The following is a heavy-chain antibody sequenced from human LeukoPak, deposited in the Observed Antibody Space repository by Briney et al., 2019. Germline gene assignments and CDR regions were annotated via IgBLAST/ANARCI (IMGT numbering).Heavy chain of an antibody. CDR1: GFTFSSYW. J-gene: IGHJ6*03. V-gene: IGHV3-7*01. CDR3: ARDPFLIAAAGISYYYYYMDV. D-gene: IGHD6-13*01. CDR2: IKQDGSEK. Sequence: GGSLRLSCAASGFTFSSYWMSWVRQAPGKGLEWVANIKQDGSEKYYVDSVKGRFTISRDNAKNSLYLQMNSLRAEDTAVYYCARDPFLIAAAGISYYYYYMDVWGKGTAVTISS.